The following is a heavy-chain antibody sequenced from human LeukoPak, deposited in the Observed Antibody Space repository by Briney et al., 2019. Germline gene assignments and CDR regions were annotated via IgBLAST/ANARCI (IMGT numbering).Heavy chain of an antibody. Sequence: GASVKVSCKASGYTFTGYYMHWVRQAPGQGLEWMGWINPNSGGTNYAQKFQGRVTMTRDTSTSTAYMELSRLRSDDTAVYYCARVVSVVVPAAIPYDYWGQGTLVTVSS. V-gene: IGHV1-2*02. D-gene: IGHD2-2*03. CDR1: GYTFTGYY. CDR3: ARVVSVVVPAAIPYDY. J-gene: IGHJ4*02. CDR2: INPNSGGT.